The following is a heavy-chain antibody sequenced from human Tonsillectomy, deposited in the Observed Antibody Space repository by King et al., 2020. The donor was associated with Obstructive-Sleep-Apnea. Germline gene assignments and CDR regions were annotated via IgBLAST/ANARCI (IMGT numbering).Heavy chain of an antibody. D-gene: IGHD2-15*01. CDR1: GGSFSGYY. V-gene: IGHV4-34*01. CDR3: AVVVVVAATSSYYGMDV. J-gene: IGHJ6*02. Sequence: VQLQQWGAGLLKPSETLSLTCSVYGGSFSGYYWSWIRQPPGKGLEWIGEINHSGNTNYNPSLKSRVTISVDTSKNQFSLKLCSVTAADTAVYYCAVVVVVAATSSYYGMDVWGQGTTVTVSS. CDR2: INHSGNT.